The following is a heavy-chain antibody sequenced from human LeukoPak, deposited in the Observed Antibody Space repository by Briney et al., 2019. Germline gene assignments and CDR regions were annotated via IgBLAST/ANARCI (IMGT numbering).Heavy chain of an antibody. CDR1: GGSFSGYY. J-gene: IGHJ4*02. V-gene: IGHV4-34*01. CDR2: INHSGST. CDR3: ARGLQIFDF. Sequence: TSETLSLTCAVYGGSFSGYYWSWIRQPPGKGLEWIGEINHSGSTNYNPSLKSRVTISVDTSKNQFSLKLSSVTAADTAVYYCARGLQIFDFWGQGTLVTVSS.